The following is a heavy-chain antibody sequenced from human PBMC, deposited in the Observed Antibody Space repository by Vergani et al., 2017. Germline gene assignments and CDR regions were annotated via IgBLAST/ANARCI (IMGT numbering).Heavy chain of an antibody. Sequence: QVQLQQWGAGLLKPSETLSLTCAVYGGSFSGYYWSWIRQPPGKGLEWIGEINHSGSTNYNPALKRRVTISVDTSKNQFSLKLSSVTAADTAVYYCARGSIVGATGDAFDIWGQGTMVTVSS. J-gene: IGHJ3*02. V-gene: IGHV4-34*01. CDR1: GGSFSGYY. D-gene: IGHD1-26*01. CDR2: INHSGST. CDR3: ARGSIVGATGDAFDI.